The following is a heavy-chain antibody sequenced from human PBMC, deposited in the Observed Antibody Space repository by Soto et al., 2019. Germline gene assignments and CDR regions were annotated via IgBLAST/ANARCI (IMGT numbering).Heavy chain of an antibody. V-gene: IGHV3-23*01. CDR2: IDTSGDNT. J-gene: IGHJ6*02. D-gene: IGHD3-3*01. Sequence: GGSLRLSCAASGFTFSSFAMSWVRQAPGKGLEWVSAIDTSGDNTYYADSVKGRFTISGDNSKNTLYLQMSGLRAEDRAVYYCAKDRDFWSGYFPCMDVWGQGTTVTVSS. CDR1: GFTFSSFA. CDR3: AKDRDFWSGYFPCMDV.